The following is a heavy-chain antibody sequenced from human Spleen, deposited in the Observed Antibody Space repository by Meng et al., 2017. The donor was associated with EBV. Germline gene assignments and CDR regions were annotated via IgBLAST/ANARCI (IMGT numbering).Heavy chain of an antibody. CDR3: ARDSGVRGE. V-gene: IGHV4-4*02. J-gene: IGHJ4*02. CDR1: GDSISRSKW. CDR2: ISHSGST. Sequence: QLQLQESGPGPGTPSGTLLLTCAGSGDSISRSKWWSWVRQPPGKGLEWIGEISHSGSTNYNPSLKSRVSISVDKSQNQFSLNLRSVTAADTAVYYCARDSGVRGEWGQGTLVTVSS. D-gene: IGHD2-15*01.